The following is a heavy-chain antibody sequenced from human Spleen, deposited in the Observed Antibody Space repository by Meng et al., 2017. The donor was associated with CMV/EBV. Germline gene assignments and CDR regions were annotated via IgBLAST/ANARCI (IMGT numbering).Heavy chain of an antibody. CDR1: GFTFRSYD. J-gene: IGHJ5*02. Sequence: SGFTFRSYDMRWVRQAPGRGLEWVAFMRFGGSNKSYGGSVKGRFSIARANSKDTLYLQMNSLRAEDTAVYYCAKFLPNGPRAMTFAPLGQGTLVTVSS. V-gene: IGHV3-30*02. CDR3: AKFLPNGPRAMTFAP. D-gene: IGHD2-2*01. CDR2: MRFGGSNK.